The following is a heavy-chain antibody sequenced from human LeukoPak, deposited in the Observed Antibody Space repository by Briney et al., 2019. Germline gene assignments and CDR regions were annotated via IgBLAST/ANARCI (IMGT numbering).Heavy chain of an antibody. CDR3: ARGHGSYIDY. D-gene: IGHD1-26*01. V-gene: IGHV4-34*01. CDR2: INHSGST. Sequence: SETLSLTCTVSGGSISSYYWSWIRQPPGKGLEWIGEINHSGSTNYNPSLKSRVTISVDTSKNQFSLKLSSATAADTAVYYCARGHGSYIDYWGQGTLVTVSS. J-gene: IGHJ4*02. CDR1: GGSISSYY.